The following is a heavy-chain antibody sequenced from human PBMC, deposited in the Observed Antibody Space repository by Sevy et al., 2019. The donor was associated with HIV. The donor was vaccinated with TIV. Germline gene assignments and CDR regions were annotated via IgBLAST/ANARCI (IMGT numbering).Heavy chain of an antibody. CDR2: FDPEDDQT. CDR3: ATTKDYYDSSAYPFDY. CDR1: GNTLTEFA. V-gene: IGHV1-24*01. Sequence: ASVKVSCKVSGNTLTEFAMHWVRQAPGKGLEWMGTFDPEDDQTIYAQNFRDRVTMTGDTSTDTAFMELGGLRSDDTAVYYCATTKDYYDSSAYPFDYWGQGTLVTVSS. J-gene: IGHJ4*02. D-gene: IGHD3-22*01.